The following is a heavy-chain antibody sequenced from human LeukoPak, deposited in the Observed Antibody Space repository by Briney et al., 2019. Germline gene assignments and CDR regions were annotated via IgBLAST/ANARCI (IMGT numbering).Heavy chain of an antibody. D-gene: IGHD4-17*01. Sequence: GGSLRLSCVASGFTVYYDYMSWVRQAPGKGLDWVSVIYRGGNTYYADSVKGRFTISRDRSKNTLYLQMNSLRVEDTGVYYCARVLTTEILEYFYMDVWGVGATVTVSS. CDR1: GFTVYYDY. CDR2: IYRGGNT. CDR3: ARVLTTEILEYFYMDV. J-gene: IGHJ6*03. V-gene: IGHV3-53*01.